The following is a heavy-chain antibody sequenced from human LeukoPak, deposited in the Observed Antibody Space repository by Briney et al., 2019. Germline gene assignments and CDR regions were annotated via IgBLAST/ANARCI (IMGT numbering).Heavy chain of an antibody. CDR3: ARGLYYYDSSLDY. CDR1: GGSISSYY. V-gene: IGHV4-59*01. D-gene: IGHD3-22*01. J-gene: IGHJ4*02. CDR2: IYYSGST. Sequence: SETLSLTCTVSGGSISSYYWSWIRQPPGKGLEWIGYIYYSGSTNYNPSLKGRVTISVDTSKNQFSLKLSSVTAADTAVYYCARGLYYYDSSLDYWGQGTLVTVSS.